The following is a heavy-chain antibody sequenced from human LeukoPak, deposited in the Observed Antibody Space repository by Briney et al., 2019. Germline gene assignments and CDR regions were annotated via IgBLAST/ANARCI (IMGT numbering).Heavy chain of an antibody. Sequence: GGSLRLSCAASGFTFSSYWMHWVRQAPGKGLVWVSRINSDGSSTSYADSVKGRFTISRDNAKDTLYLQMNSLRAEDTAVYYCARGVGYCSSTSCYWWFDPWGQGALVTVSS. V-gene: IGHV3-74*01. J-gene: IGHJ5*02. CDR1: GFTFSSYW. D-gene: IGHD2-2*01. CDR2: INSDGSST. CDR3: ARGVGYCSSTSCYWWFDP.